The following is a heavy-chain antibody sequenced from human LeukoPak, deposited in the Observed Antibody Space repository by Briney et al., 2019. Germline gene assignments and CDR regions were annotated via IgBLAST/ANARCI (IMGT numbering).Heavy chain of an antibody. Sequence: GGSLRLSCAASGFTVSSNYMSWVRQAPGKGLEWVSVIYSGGSTYYADSVKGRFTISRQNSKNTLDHQMNSLRPEDTAVYYCARDGRYCIITSCYGYYGMDVWGQGTTVTVSS. J-gene: IGHJ6*02. D-gene: IGHD2-2*01. V-gene: IGHV3-53*04. CDR2: IYSGGST. CDR1: GFTVSSNY. CDR3: ARDGRYCIITSCYGYYGMDV.